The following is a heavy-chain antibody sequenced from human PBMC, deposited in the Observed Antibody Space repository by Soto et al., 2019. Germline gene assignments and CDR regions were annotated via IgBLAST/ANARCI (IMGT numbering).Heavy chain of an antibody. D-gene: IGHD3-3*01. CDR3: ARTIFGVVIGEDWFDP. CDR1: GYTFTSYD. CDR2: MNPNSGNT. Sequence: ASVKVSCKASGYTFTSYDINWVRQATGQGLEWMGWMNPNSGNTGYAQKFQGRVTMTRNTSISTAYMELSSLRSEDTAVYYCARTIFGVVIGEDWFDPWGHGTLVTVSS. V-gene: IGHV1-8*01. J-gene: IGHJ5*02.